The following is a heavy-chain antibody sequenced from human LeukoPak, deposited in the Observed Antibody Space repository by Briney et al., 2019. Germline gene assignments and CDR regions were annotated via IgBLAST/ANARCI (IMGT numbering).Heavy chain of an antibody. D-gene: IGHD2-15*01. CDR2: ISYDGSNK. V-gene: IGHV3-30*18. CDR3: AKERLYCSGGSCSRIYYYYGMDV. Sequence: PGGPLRLSCAASGFTFSSYGMHWVRQAPGKGLEWVAVISYDGSNKYYADSVKGRFTISRDNSKNTLYLQMNSLRAEDTAVYYCAKERLYCSGGSCSRIYYYYGMDVWGQGTTVTVSS. CDR1: GFTFSSYG. J-gene: IGHJ6*02.